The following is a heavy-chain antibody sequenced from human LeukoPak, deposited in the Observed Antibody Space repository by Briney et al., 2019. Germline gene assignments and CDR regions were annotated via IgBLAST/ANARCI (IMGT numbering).Heavy chain of an antibody. CDR3: ARDRLGSAFDY. CDR2: INPSGGST. J-gene: IGHJ4*02. V-gene: IGHV1-46*01. Sequence: ASVKVSCKASGYTFTSYYMHWVRQAPGQGLEWMGTINPSGGSTSYAQKFQGRVTMTRDMSTSTVYMELSSLRSEDTAVYYCARDRLGSAFDYWGQGTLVTVSS. D-gene: IGHD7-27*01. CDR1: GYTFTSYY.